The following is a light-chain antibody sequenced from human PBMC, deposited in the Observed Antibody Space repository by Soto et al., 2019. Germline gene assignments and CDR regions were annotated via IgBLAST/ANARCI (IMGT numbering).Light chain of an antibody. Sequence: SVLTQPPSASGTPGQRVTISCSGSSSNIGSNYVYWYQQLPGTAPKLLIYRNNQRPSGVPDRFSGSKSGTSASLAFSGLRSEDEAYYYCAVWDDSLSGPVFGGGTKVTVL. CDR1: SSNIGSNY. CDR3: AVWDDSLSGPV. V-gene: IGLV1-47*01. J-gene: IGLJ3*02. CDR2: RNN.